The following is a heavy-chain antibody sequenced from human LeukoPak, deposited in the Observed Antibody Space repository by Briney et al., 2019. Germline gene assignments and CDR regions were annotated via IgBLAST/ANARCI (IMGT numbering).Heavy chain of an antibody. CDR1: GCTFSDYY. J-gene: IGHJ4*02. CDR3: ARAMVRGVITVGY. D-gene: IGHD3-10*01. V-gene: IGHV1-2*02. CDR2: INPNSGGT. Sequence: ASVKVSCKASGCTFSDYYIHWVRQAPGQGLEWMGWINPNSGGTNHAQKFQGRVTMTRDTSISTAYMELSRLRSDDTAVYYCARAMVRGVITVGYWGQGSLVTVSS.